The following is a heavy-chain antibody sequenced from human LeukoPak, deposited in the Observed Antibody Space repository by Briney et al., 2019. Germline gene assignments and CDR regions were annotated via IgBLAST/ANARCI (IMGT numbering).Heavy chain of an antibody. V-gene: IGHV3-33*01. CDR2: IRFDESHR. J-gene: IGHJ4*02. D-gene: IGHD6-13*01. Sequence: GGSLRLSCAASGFTFSSYGMHWVRQAPGKGLGWVAVIRFDESHRYYANSVKGRFTISRDNSKNTLFLQMNSLRAEDTALYYCARWDMPTAGIDYWGQGTLVTVSS. CDR1: GFTFSSYG. CDR3: ARWDMPTAGIDY.